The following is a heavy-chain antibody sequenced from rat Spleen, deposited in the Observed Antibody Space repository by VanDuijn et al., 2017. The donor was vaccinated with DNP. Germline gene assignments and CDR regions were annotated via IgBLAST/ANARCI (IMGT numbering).Heavy chain of an antibody. J-gene: IGHJ3*01. D-gene: IGHD5-1*01. CDR1: GFTFSDYD. CDR3: ATHGTFVY. V-gene: IGHV5S13*01. Sequence: QLVESGGGLVQPGRSLKLSCAASGFTFSDYDMAWVRQAPTKGLEWVASISANGGSLRYRDSVKDRFTISRDNANNVLFLQMDNLRSEDTATYYCATHGTFVYWGQGTLVTVSS. CDR2: ISANGGSL.